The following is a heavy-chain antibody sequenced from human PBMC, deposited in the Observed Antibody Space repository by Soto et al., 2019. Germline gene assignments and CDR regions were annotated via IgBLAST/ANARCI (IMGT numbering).Heavy chain of an antibody. D-gene: IGHD1-26*01. Sequence: QVQLVQSGAEVKTPGASVKVSCKASGYTFTSYGISWVRQAPGQGLEWMGWISAHNGNTNYAQKLQGRVTMTTGTSRGTAYMELSSLRTGDTAVYDRARGECIGDVWGQGTTVTVSS. V-gene: IGHV1-18*01. CDR3: ARGECIGDV. J-gene: IGHJ6*02. CDR2: ISAHNGNT. CDR1: GYTFTSYG.